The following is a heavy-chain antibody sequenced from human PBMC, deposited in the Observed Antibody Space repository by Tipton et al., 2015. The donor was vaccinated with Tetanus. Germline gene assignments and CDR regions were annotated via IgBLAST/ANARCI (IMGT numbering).Heavy chain of an antibody. J-gene: IGHJ4*02. CDR1: GGSISGSSYY. CDR3: ARHSGSYPFDY. D-gene: IGHD1-26*01. CDR2: FFYSGST. V-gene: IGHV4-39*01. Sequence: TLSLTCTVSGGSISGSSYYWGWIRQPPGKGLEWIGSFFYSGSTYYHPSLKSRVTISVDTSKNQFSLELSAVTAADTAVYYCARHSGSYPFDYWGQGTLVTVSS.